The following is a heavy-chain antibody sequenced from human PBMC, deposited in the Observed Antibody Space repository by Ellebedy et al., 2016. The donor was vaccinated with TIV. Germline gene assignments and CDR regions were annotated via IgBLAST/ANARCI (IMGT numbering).Heavy chain of an antibody. D-gene: IGHD6-19*01. CDR2: IKSDGSST. CDR3: ARDKLQNAVAGSNFDY. Sequence: GGSLRLXXAASGFTFSNYWMHCVRQAPGKGLVWVSRIKSDGSSTTYADSVKGRFTISRDNAKNTLYLQMNSLRAEDTAVYYCARDKLQNAVAGSNFDYWGQGALVTVSS. J-gene: IGHJ4*02. CDR1: GFTFSNYW. V-gene: IGHV3-74*01.